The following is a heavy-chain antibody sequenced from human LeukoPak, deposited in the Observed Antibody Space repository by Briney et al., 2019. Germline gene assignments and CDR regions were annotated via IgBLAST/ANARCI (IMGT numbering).Heavy chain of an antibody. CDR2: ISGSGGST. CDR1: GFTFSDYY. CDR3: AKGIYDFWSGYYTGISAAMDV. J-gene: IGHJ6*02. Sequence: GGSLRLSCAASGFTFSDYYMSWIRQAPGKGLEWVSAISGSGGSTYYADSVKGRFTISRDNSKNTLYLQMNSLRAEDTAVYYCAKGIYDFWSGYYTGISAAMDVWGQGTTVTVSS. D-gene: IGHD3-3*01. V-gene: IGHV3-23*01.